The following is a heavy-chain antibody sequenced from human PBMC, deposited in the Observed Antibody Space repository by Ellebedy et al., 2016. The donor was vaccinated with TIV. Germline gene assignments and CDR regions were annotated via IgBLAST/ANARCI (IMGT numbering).Heavy chain of an antibody. Sequence: GESLKISCAASGFTFSPYAMAWVRQAPGKGLEWVAVISYDGSNKYYADSVKGRFTISRDNSKNTLYLQMNSLRAEDTAVYYCATDYGDHYFDYWGQGTLVTVSS. CDR3: ATDYGDHYFDY. CDR1: GFTFSPYA. V-gene: IGHV3-30-3*01. D-gene: IGHD4-17*01. J-gene: IGHJ4*02. CDR2: ISYDGSNK.